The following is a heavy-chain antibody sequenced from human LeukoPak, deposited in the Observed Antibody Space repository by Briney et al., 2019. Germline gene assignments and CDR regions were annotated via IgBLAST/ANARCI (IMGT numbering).Heavy chain of an antibody. CDR1: GFTFSSYA. D-gene: IGHD5-24*01. V-gene: IGHV3-30*18. CDR3: AKDREVAPFDY. CDR2: ISYDGSNK. J-gene: IGHJ4*02. Sequence: GGSLRLSCAASGFTFSSYAMSWVRQAPGKGLEWVAVISYDGSNKYYADSVKGRFTISRDNSKNTLYLQMNSLRAEDTAVYYCAKDREVAPFDYWGQGTLATVSS.